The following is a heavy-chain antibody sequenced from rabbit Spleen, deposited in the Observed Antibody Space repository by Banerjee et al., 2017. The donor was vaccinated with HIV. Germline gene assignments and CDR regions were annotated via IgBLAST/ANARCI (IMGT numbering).Heavy chain of an antibody. CDR3: ARDTSSSFSSYGMDL. J-gene: IGHJ6*01. CDR1: GVSFSTDHY. V-gene: IGHV1S45*01. D-gene: IGHD1-1*01. Sequence: QEQLVESGGDLVKPGASLTLTCTASGVSFSTDHYMCWVRQAPGKGLEWVACAYAGSSGSTYSATWAKGRFTISKTSSTTVTLQMTGLTAADTATYFCARDTSSSFSSYGMDLWGPGTLVTVS. CDR2: AYAGSSGST.